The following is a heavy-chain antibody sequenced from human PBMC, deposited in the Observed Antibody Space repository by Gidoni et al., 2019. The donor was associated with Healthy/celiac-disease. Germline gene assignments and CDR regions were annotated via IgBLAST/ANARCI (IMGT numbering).Heavy chain of an antibody. CDR1: GGSFSGYY. J-gene: IGHJ4*02. CDR2: INHSGST. Sequence: QVQLQQWGAGLLKPSETLSLTCAVYGGSFSGYYWSWIRQPPGKGLEWIGEINHSGSTNYNPSLKSRVTISVDTSKNQFSLKLSSVTAADTAVYYCARAIVQAMTWGYWGQGTLVTVSS. D-gene: IGHD3-16*01. V-gene: IGHV4-34*01. CDR3: ARAIVQAMTWGY.